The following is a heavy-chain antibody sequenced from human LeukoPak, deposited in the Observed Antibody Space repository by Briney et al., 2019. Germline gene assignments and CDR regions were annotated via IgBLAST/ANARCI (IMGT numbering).Heavy chain of an antibody. CDR2: IKQDGSGK. Sequence: GGSLRLSCAASGFTFSSYWMSWVRQAPGKGLEWVANIKQDGSGKYYVDSVKGRFTISRDNAKNSLYLQMNSLRAEDTAVYYCARDLPKGYNWFDPWGQGTLVTVSS. D-gene: IGHD5/OR15-5a*01. CDR3: ARDLPKGYNWFDP. CDR1: GFTFSSYW. V-gene: IGHV3-7*01. J-gene: IGHJ5*02.